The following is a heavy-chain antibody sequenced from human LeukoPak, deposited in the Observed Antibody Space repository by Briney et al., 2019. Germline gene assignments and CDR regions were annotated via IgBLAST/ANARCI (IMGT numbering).Heavy chain of an antibody. CDR3: AKDFTPRYFDWLSNPNYYYYMDV. J-gene: IGHJ6*03. CDR2: IRYDGSNK. D-gene: IGHD3-9*01. V-gene: IGHV3-30*02. CDR1: GFTFSSYG. Sequence: HSGGSLRLSCAASGFTFSSYGMHWVRQAPGKGLEWVAFIRYDGSNKYYADSVKGRFTISRDNSKNTLYLQMNGLRAEDTAVYYCAKDFTPRYFDWLSNPNYYYYMDVWGKGTTVTISS.